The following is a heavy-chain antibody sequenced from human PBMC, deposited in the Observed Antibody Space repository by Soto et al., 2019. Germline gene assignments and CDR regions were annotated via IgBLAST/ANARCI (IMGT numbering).Heavy chain of an antibody. CDR1: GGSFSSLV. D-gene: IGHD2-2*01. Sequence: SVKVSCKASGGSFSSLVISWLRQAPGQGPEWMGGINPMLGVANFAQKFQDRVTITADESATTAYMELSSLRSEDTAVYYCARGPAQFDPWGQGTLVTVSS. CDR3: ARGPAQFDP. CDR2: INPMLGVA. J-gene: IGHJ5*02. V-gene: IGHV1-69*10.